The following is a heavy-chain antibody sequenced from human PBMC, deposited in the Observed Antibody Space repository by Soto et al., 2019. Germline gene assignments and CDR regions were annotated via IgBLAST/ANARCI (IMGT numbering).Heavy chain of an antibody. CDR3: ARDSQYCSSTSCPFDY. CDR1: GGTFSSYA. J-gene: IGHJ4*02. Sequence: SVKVSCKASGGTFSSYAISWVRQAPGQGLEWMGGIIPIFGTANYAQKFQGRVTITADKSTSTAYMELSSLRSEDTAVYYCARDSQYCSSTSCPFDYWGQGTLVTVSS. V-gene: IGHV1-69*06. D-gene: IGHD2-2*01. CDR2: IIPIFGTA.